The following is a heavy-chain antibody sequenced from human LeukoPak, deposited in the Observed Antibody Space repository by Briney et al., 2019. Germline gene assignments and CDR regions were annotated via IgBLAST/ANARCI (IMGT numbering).Heavy chain of an antibody. Sequence: SETLSLTCTVSGGSISSSSYYWGWIRQPPGKGLEWIGSIYYSGSTYYNPSLKSRVTVSVDTSKNQFSLKLSSVTAADTAVYYCAREIEGIVGATSLADYWGQGTLVTVSS. CDR1: GGSISSSSYY. D-gene: IGHD1-26*01. CDR3: AREIEGIVGATSLADY. J-gene: IGHJ4*02. V-gene: IGHV4-39*07. CDR2: IYYSGST.